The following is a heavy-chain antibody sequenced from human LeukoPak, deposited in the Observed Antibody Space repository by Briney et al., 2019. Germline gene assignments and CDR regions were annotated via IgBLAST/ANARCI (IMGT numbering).Heavy chain of an antibody. D-gene: IGHD6-19*01. Sequence: GGSLRLSCAASGFIFSNYAMHWVRQAPGKGLEWVAVMSHDGSKKYYADSVKGRYTISRDNSKNTLYLQMNSLRAEDTAVYYCARDQSGWYDYWGQGTLVTVSS. CDR3: ARDQSGWYDY. CDR2: MSHDGSKK. V-gene: IGHV3-30-3*01. J-gene: IGHJ4*02. CDR1: GFIFSNYA.